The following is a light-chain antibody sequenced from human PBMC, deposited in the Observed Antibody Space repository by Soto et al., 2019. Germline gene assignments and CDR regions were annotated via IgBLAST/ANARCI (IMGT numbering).Light chain of an antibody. CDR2: DYN. Sequence: QSVLTQPPSVSAAPGQKVTISCSGSSSNIGNNYVSWYQQSPGIAPKLLIYDYNKRPSGIPDRFSGSKSDTSATLAITGLQTEDEADYYCGTWDSSLSVVVFGGGTKL. V-gene: IGLV1-51*01. CDR1: SSNIGNNY. CDR3: GTWDSSLSVVV. J-gene: IGLJ2*01.